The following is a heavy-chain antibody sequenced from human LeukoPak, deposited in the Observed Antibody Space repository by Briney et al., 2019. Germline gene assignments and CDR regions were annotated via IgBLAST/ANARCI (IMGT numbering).Heavy chain of an antibody. Sequence: PGRSLRLSCAASGFTFSSYAMHWVRQAPGKGLEWVAVISYDGSNKYYADSVKGRFTIFRDNSKNTLYLQMNSLRAEDTAVYYCARDYNPGIAVYPDYWGQGTLVTVSS. J-gene: IGHJ4*02. CDR3: ARDYNPGIAVYPDY. D-gene: IGHD6-19*01. V-gene: IGHV3-30*01. CDR1: GFTFSSYA. CDR2: ISYDGSNK.